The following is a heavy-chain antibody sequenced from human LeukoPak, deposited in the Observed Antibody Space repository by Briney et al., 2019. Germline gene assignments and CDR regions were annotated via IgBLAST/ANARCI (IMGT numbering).Heavy chain of an antibody. D-gene: IGHD2-15*01. CDR3: AKGVVAATNAAYYGMDV. J-gene: IGHJ6*02. CDR2: ISYDESDK. Sequence: GGSLRLSCAASGFSFSSSAMHWVRQAPGKGLEWVAVISYDESDKYYADSVKGRFTISRDNSKNTLYLQMNSLRPEDTAVYYCAKGVVAATNAAYYGMDVWGQGTTVTVSS. CDR1: GFSFSSSA. V-gene: IGHV3-30*04.